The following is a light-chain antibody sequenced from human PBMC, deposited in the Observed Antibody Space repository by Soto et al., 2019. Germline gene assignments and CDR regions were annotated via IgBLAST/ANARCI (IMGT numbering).Light chain of an antibody. Sequence: EFVLTQSPGTLSLSPGERATLSCRASQTVRNNYLAWYQQKPGQAPRLLIYDASSRATGIPDRFSGSGSGTHFTLTISRLEPGDFAVYYCQHFGGTTFTFGQGTRLEIK. V-gene: IGKV3-20*01. CDR3: QHFGGTTFT. CDR2: DAS. CDR1: QTVRNNY. J-gene: IGKJ5*01.